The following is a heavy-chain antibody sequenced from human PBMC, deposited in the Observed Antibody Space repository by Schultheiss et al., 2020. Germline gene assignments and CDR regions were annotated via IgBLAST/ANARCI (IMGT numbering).Heavy chain of an antibody. CDR3: ARVVFLSYFDY. V-gene: IGHV4-31*03. Sequence: SETLSLTCTVSGGSISIGGYYWSWIRQHPGKGLEWIGYIYYSGSTYYNPSLKSRVTISVDTSKNQFSLKLSSVTAADTAVYYCARVVFLSYFDYWGQGTLVTVSS. D-gene: IGHD2-21*01. J-gene: IGHJ4*02. CDR2: IYYSGST. CDR1: GGSISIGGYY.